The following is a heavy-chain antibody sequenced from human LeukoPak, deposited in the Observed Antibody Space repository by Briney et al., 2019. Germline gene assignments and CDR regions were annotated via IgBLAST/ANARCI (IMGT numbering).Heavy chain of an antibody. D-gene: IGHD3-9*01. Sequence: GASVKVSCKASGYTFTSYGINWVRQATGQGLEWMGWMNPNSGNTGYAQKFQGRVTMTRNTSISTAYMELSSLRSEDTAVYYCARTVRRYFDWLLKTYYFDYWGQGTLVTVSS. V-gene: IGHV1-8*02. CDR3: ARTVRRYFDWLLKTYYFDY. CDR2: MNPNSGNT. CDR1: GYTFTSYG. J-gene: IGHJ4*02.